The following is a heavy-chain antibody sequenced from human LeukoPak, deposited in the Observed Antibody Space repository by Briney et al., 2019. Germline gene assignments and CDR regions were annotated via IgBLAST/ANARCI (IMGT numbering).Heavy chain of an antibody. CDR1: GGSTSSSSYY. CDR2: IYYSGST. J-gene: IGHJ4*02. Sequence: PSETLSLTCTVSGGSTSSSSYYWGWIRQPPGKGLEWIGSIYYSGSTYYNPSLKSRVTISVDTSKNQFSLKLSSVTAADTAVYYCARASIQLWSYYFDYWGQGTLVTVSS. V-gene: IGHV4-39*07. D-gene: IGHD5-18*01. CDR3: ARASIQLWSYYFDY.